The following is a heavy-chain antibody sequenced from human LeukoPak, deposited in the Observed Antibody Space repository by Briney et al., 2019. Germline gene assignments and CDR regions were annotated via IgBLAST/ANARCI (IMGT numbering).Heavy chain of an antibody. CDR3: ARGLRFVGTSHWYWFDP. CDR1: GGSISSGGYS. V-gene: IGHV4-34*01. Sequence: SETLSLTCAVSGGSISSGGYSWSWIRQPPGKGLEWIGEINHSGSTNYNPSLKSRVTISVDTSKNQFSLKLSSVTAADTAVYYCARGLRFVGTSHWYWFDPWGQGTLVTVSS. CDR2: INHSGST. D-gene: IGHD2-2*01. J-gene: IGHJ5*02.